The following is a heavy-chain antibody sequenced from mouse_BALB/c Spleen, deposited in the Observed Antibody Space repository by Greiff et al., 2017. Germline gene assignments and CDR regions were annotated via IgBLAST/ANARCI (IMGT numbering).Heavy chain of an antibody. CDR1: GYTFTSYW. Sequence: QVQLKQSGAELAKPGASVKMSCKASGYTFTSYWMHWVKQRPGQGLEWIGYINPSTGYTEYNQKFKDKATLTADKSSSTAYMQLSSLTSEDSAVYNCARYGNYVEDYWGQGTTLTVSS. V-gene: IGHV1-7*01. CDR3: ARYGNYVEDY. J-gene: IGHJ2*01. CDR2: INPSTGYT. D-gene: IGHD2-1*01.